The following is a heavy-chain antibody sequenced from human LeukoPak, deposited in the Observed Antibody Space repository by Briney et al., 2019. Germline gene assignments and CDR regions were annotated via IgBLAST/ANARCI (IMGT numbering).Heavy chain of an antibody. V-gene: IGHV3-30*02. CDR2: IRYDGSNK. J-gene: IGHJ4*02. CDR3: AKEYIRITMVRGVIGTFGGFDY. Sequence: PGGSLGLSCAASGFTFSSYGMHWVRQAPGKGLEWVAFIRYDGSNKYYADSVKGRFTISRDNSKNTLYLQMNSLRAEDTAVYYCAKEYIRITMVRGVIGTFGGFDYWGQGTLVTVSS. D-gene: IGHD3-10*01. CDR1: GFTFSSYG.